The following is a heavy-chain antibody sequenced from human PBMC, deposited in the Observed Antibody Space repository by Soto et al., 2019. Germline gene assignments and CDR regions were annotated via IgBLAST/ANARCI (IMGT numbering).Heavy chain of an antibody. D-gene: IGHD2-15*01. J-gene: IGHJ4*02. Sequence: QVQLVETGGGVVQPGRSLRLSCAASGFTFSSFGMHWGRQAPGKGLEWVAVISYDGSNKYYADSVQGRFTISRDNSKNTLYLKMNSLRAEDTAVYYCAKGGGYCSGGSCYSSYYWGQGTLVTVSS. V-gene: IGHV3-30*18. CDR2: ISYDGSNK. CDR3: AKGGGYCSGGSCYSSYY. CDR1: GFTFSSFG.